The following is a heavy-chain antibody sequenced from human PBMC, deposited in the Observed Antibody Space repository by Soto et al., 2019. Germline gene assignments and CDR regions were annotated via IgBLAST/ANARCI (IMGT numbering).Heavy chain of an antibody. D-gene: IGHD6-6*01. Sequence: EVQLVESGGGLVQPGGSLRLSCAASGFTFSSYWMSWVRQAPGKGLEWVANIKQDGSEKYYVDSVKGRFTISRDNAKNSLYLQMNSLRAEDTAVYYCARAPLEYSSSSDYWGQGTLVTVSS. J-gene: IGHJ4*02. CDR3: ARAPLEYSSSSDY. CDR1: GFTFSSYW. CDR2: IKQDGSEK. V-gene: IGHV3-7*05.